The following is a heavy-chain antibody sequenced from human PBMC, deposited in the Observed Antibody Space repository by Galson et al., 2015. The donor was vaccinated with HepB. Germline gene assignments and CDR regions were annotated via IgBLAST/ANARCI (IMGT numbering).Heavy chain of an antibody. J-gene: IGHJ4*02. CDR2: IKPNSGGT. CDR3: ARIFGSGGVNFDY. V-gene: IGHV1-2*02. Sequence: SVKVSCKASGYSFTGHHIHWVRQAPGQGLGWVGRIKPNSGGTDYAQKFQGRITMTWDTSISTTHMELSSLTSDDTAVYYCARIFGSGGVNFDYWGQGSLVIVSS. CDR1: GYSFTGHH. D-gene: IGHD3-3*01.